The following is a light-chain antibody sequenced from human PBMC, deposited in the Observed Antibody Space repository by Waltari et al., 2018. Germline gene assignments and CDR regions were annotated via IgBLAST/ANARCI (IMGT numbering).Light chain of an antibody. Sequence: EIVMTQSPATLSVSPGERATRSCRASQSVRNNLVWYQQKPGQAPRLLIYGASTRVPGIPARFSGSGSGTEFTLTISSLQSEDFAVYYCQQYNNWPPWTFGQGTKVEIK. V-gene: IGKV3-15*01. J-gene: IGKJ1*01. CDR1: QSVRNN. CDR3: QQYNNWPPWT. CDR2: GAS.